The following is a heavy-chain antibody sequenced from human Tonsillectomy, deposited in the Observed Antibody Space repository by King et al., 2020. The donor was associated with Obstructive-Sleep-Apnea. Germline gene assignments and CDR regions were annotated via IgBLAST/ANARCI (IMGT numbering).Heavy chain of an antibody. J-gene: IGHJ2*01. CDR3: ARDGAQYQLPHWYFDL. D-gene: IGHD2-2*01. CDR2: INSDGSST. Sequence: VQLVESGGGLVQPGGSLRLSCAASGFTFSSYWMHWVRQAPGKGLVWVSRINSDGSSTSYADSVKGRFTISRDNAKNTLYLQMNSLRAEDTAVYYCARDGAQYQLPHWYFDLWGCGTLVTVSS. V-gene: IGHV3-74*01. CDR1: GFTFSSYW.